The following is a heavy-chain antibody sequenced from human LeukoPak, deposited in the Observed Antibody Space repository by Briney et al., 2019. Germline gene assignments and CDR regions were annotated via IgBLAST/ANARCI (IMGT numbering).Heavy chain of an antibody. J-gene: IGHJ6*03. D-gene: IGHD6-13*01. CDR2: MNPNSGNT. V-gene: IGHV1-8*03. CDR3: ARGVSSSWADYYYYYYMDV. CDR1: GYTFTSYD. Sequence: GASVKVSCKASGYTFTSYDINWVRQATGQGLEWMGWMNPNSGNTGYAQKFQGRVTITRNTSISTAYMELSSLRSEDTAVYYCARGVSSSWADYYYYYYMDVWGKGTTVTVSS.